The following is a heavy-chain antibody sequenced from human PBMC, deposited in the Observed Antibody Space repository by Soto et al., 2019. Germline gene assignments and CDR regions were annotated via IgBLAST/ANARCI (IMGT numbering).Heavy chain of an antibody. Sequence: QVQLQESGPGLVKPSETLSLTCTVSGGSISSYYWSWIRQPPGKGLEWIGYIYYSGSTNYNPSLKSRVTISVDTSKNQFSLKLSSVTAADTAVYYCARHDRVEQLVQFDYWGQGTLVTVSS. CDR2: IYYSGST. D-gene: IGHD6-6*01. J-gene: IGHJ4*02. CDR3: ARHDRVEQLVQFDY. V-gene: IGHV4-59*08. CDR1: GGSISSYY.